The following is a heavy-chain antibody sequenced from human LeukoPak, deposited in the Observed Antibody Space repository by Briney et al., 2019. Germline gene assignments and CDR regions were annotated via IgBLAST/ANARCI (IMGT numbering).Heavy chain of an antibody. CDR3: AKEWEGVPLDY. CDR2: ISGSGGST. D-gene: IGHD1-26*01. Sequence: GGSLRPSCAASRLTFSNAWMSWVRQAPGKGLEWVSAISGSGGSTYYADSVKGRFTISRDNSKNTLYLQMNSLRAEDTAVYYCAKEWEGVPLDYWGQGTLVTVSS. CDR1: RLTFSNAW. V-gene: IGHV3-23*01. J-gene: IGHJ4*02.